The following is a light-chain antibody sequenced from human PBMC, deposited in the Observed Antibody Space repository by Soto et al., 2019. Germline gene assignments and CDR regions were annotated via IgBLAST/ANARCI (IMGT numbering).Light chain of an antibody. J-gene: IGKJ3*01. CDR3: QQYGSSIVT. CDR2: GAS. CDR1: QSVSSSY. V-gene: IGKV3-20*01. Sequence: EIVLTQSPGTLSLSPGERATLSCRASQSVSSSYLAWYQQKPGQAPRLLIYGASGRATGIPDRFSGSGSGTDFTLTISSLEPEDFAVYYCQQYGSSIVTFGPGTKVDIK.